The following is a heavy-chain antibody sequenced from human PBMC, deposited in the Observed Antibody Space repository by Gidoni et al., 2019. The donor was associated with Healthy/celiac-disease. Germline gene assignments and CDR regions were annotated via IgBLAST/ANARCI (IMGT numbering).Heavy chain of an antibody. Sequence: QVQLVESGGGVVQPGRSLSLSCAASGFTFSSYGMHWVRQAPGKGLEWVAVIWYDGSNKYYADSVKGRFTISRDNSKNTLYLQMNSLRAEDTAVYYCASGYCSGGSCFDAFDIWGQGTMVTVSS. CDR1: GFTFSSYG. CDR3: ASGYCSGGSCFDAFDI. V-gene: IGHV3-33*01. CDR2: IWYDGSNK. D-gene: IGHD2-15*01. J-gene: IGHJ3*02.